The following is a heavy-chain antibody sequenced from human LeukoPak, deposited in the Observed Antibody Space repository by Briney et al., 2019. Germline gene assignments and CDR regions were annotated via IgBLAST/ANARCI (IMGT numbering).Heavy chain of an antibody. CDR2: ISGSNDNT. CDR3: TKGRGTTVTSAANY. J-gene: IGHJ4*02. D-gene: IGHD4-17*01. V-gene: IGHV3-23*01. Sequence: GGSLRLSCAASGFTFSSYAMSWVRQAPGKGLEWVSSISGSNDNTYYADSVKDRFTISRDNSKNTLSLQMNSLRAEDTAVYYCTKGRGTTVTSAANYWGQGTLVTVSS. CDR1: GFTFSSYA.